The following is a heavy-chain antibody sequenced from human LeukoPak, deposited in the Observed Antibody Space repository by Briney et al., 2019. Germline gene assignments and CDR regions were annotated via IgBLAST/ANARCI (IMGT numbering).Heavy chain of an antibody. Sequence: SETLSLTCTVSGGSISSSSYYWGWIRQPPGKGLEWIGYIYYSGSTNYNPSLKSRVTISVDTSKNQFSLKLTSVTAADTAVYYCARASGGNSPYWGQGTLVTVSS. D-gene: IGHD2-21*02. CDR1: GGSISSSSYY. CDR3: ARASGGNSPY. J-gene: IGHJ4*02. V-gene: IGHV4-61*05. CDR2: IYYSGST.